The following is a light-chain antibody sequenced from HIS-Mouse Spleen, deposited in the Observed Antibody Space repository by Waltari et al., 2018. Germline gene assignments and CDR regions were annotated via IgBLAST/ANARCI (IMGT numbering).Light chain of an antibody. CDR3: CSYAGSSTFEV. J-gene: IGLJ2*01. CDR1: SSDVGRYNL. Sequence: QSALTQPASVSGSPGQSITLPCTGTSSDVGRYNLFSWYQQHPGKAPKLMIYEGSKRPSGVSNRFSGSKSGNTASLTISGLQAEDEADYYCCSYAGSSTFEVFGGGTKLTVL. CDR2: EGS. V-gene: IGLV2-23*03.